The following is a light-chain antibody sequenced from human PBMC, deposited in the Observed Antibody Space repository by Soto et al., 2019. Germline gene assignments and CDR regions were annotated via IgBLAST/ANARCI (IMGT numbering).Light chain of an antibody. Sequence: EIVMTQSPATLSVSPGEWATLSCRASQSVRSNLAWYQQRPGQAPRLLIYAASTRATGIPARFSGSGSGTEFTLTIDSLQSEDFAVHYCQQYNNWPRTFGQGTKVDIK. CDR2: AAS. CDR1: QSVRSN. V-gene: IGKV3-15*01. CDR3: QQYNNWPRT. J-gene: IGKJ1*01.